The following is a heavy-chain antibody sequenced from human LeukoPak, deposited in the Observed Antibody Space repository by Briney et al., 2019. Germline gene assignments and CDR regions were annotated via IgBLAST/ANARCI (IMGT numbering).Heavy chain of an antibody. Sequence: PGGSLRLSCAASGFTFDDYTMHWVRQAPGKGLEWASGISRNSGSIGYADSVKGRFTISRDNAKNSLYLQMNSQRAEDTALYYCAKDRIEAGNWGQGTLVTVSS. CDR2: ISRNSGSI. J-gene: IGHJ4*02. V-gene: IGHV3-9*01. CDR1: GFTFDDYT. CDR3: AKDRIEAGN. D-gene: IGHD6-13*01.